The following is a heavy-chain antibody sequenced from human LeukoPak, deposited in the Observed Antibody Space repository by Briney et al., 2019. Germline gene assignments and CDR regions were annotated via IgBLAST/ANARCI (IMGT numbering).Heavy chain of an antibody. D-gene: IGHD6-6*01. CDR1: GFTFSSYS. J-gene: IGHJ4*02. V-gene: IGHV3-21*01. CDR2: ISNSSSYI. Sequence: PGGSLRLSCGASGFTFSSYSMNCVRHAPGKGLEWVSSISNSSSYIYYADSVKGRFTISRDNAKNSLYLQMNSLRDEATAVYYCARDKQLVQGGGVYWGQGTLVTVSS. CDR3: ARDKQLVQGGGVY.